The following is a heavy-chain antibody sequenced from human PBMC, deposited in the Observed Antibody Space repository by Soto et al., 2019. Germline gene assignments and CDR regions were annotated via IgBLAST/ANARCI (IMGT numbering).Heavy chain of an antibody. CDR3: ARVWGYAFDY. Sequence: SETLSLTCTVSGGSISIGGYYWSWIRQPPGKGLEWIGYIYYSGSTNYNPSLKSRVTISVDTSKNQFSLKLSSVTAADTAVYYCARVWGYAFDYWGQGTLVTVSS. V-gene: IGHV4-61*08. CDR1: GGSISIGGYY. J-gene: IGHJ4*02. CDR2: IYYSGST. D-gene: IGHD3-16*01.